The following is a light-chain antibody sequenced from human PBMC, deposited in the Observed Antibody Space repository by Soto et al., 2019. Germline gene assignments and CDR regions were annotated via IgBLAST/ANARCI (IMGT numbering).Light chain of an antibody. CDR3: QQYYSSLFT. Sequence: DIQMTQSPSTLSASVGDRVTITCRASQSISSWLAWYQQKPGKAPNLLIYKASTLEIGGPSRFSGSGSGTGFTFTINSLQPDDFAAYYCQQYYSSLFTFGQGTKLE. CDR1: QSISSW. J-gene: IGKJ2*01. V-gene: IGKV1-5*03. CDR2: KAS.